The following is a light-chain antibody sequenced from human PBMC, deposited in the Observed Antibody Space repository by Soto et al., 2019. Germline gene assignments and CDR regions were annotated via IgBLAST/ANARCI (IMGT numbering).Light chain of an antibody. J-gene: IGKJ1*01. CDR2: EAS. Sequence: DIQMTQSPSTLSASVGDRATITCRASQSISSCLAWYQQKPGQAPRLLIYEASSLASGVPSRFIGSGSGTEFTLTISSLQPDDFATYYCQQYNSYSRTFGQGTKVDI. CDR3: QQYNSYSRT. CDR1: QSISSC. V-gene: IGKV1-5*03.